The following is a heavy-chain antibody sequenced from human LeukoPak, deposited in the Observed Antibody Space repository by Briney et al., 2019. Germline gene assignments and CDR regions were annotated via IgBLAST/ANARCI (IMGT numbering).Heavy chain of an antibody. CDR2: ITGSGGTT. Sequence: PGGSLRLSCAASGFTFSDYYMSWIRQAPGKGLEWVSTITGSGGTTKYADSVKGRFTISRDNSKNTLDLQMNSLRAEDTAIFYCAKDLSPESNRLSPFDYWGQGTLVTVSS. D-gene: IGHD3-16*02. CDR3: AKDLSPESNRLSPFDY. V-gene: IGHV3-23*01. J-gene: IGHJ4*02. CDR1: GFTFSDYY.